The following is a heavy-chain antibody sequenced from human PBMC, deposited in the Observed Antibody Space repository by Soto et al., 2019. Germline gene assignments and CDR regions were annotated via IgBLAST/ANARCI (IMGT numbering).Heavy chain of an antibody. V-gene: IGHV1-18*01. J-gene: IGHJ4*02. CDR1: GYTFTSYG. D-gene: IGHD2-15*01. CDR3: ARTKCSGGSCYSWSLDY. Sequence: ASVKVSCKASGYTFTSYGISWVRQAPGQGLEWMGWISAYNGNTNYAQKLQGRVSISLDTSKNQFSLKLSFVTAADTAMYYCARTKCSGGSCYSWSLDYWGQGTPVTVSS. CDR2: ISAYNGNT.